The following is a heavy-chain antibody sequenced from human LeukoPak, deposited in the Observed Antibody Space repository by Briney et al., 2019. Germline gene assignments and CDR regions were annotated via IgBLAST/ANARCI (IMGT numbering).Heavy chain of an antibody. V-gene: IGHV1-69*04. Sequence: SVKVSCKASGGTFSSYAISWVRQAPGQGLEWMGRIIPILGIATYAQKFQGRVTITADKSTSTAYMELSSLRSEDTAVYYCARVSYQLLCPDYWGQGTLVTVSS. J-gene: IGHJ4*02. D-gene: IGHD2-2*01. CDR1: GGTFSSYA. CDR3: ARVSYQLLCPDY. CDR2: IIPILGIA.